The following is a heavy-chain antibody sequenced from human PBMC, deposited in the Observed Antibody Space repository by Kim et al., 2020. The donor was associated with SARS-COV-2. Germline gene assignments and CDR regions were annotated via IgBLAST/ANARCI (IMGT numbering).Heavy chain of an antibody. J-gene: IGHJ4*02. CDR3: AKRFNWNDEAIDY. CDR2: ISYDGSNK. V-gene: IGHV3-30*18. D-gene: IGHD1-1*01. Sequence: GGSLRLSCAASGFTFSSYGMHWVRQAPGKGLEWVAVISYDGSNKYYADSVKGRFTIFRDNSKNTLYLQMNSLRAEDTAVYYCAKRFNWNDEAIDYWGQGTLVTVSS. CDR1: GFTFSSYG.